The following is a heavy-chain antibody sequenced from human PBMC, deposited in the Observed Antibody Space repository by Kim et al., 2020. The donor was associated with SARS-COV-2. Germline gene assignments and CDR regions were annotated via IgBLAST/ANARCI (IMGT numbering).Heavy chain of an antibody. V-gene: IGHV3-7*01. J-gene: IGHJ4*02. CDR2: IKQDGSEK. D-gene: IGHD5-12*01. CDR1: GFTFSSYW. CDR3: ARGDWGGYHYFDY. Sequence: GGSLRLSCAASGFTFSSYWMTWVRQAPGKGLEWVANIKQDGSEKYYVDSVKGRFTISRDNAKNSLYLQMNNLRAEDTAVYYCARGDWGGYHYFDYWGQGTLVTVSS.